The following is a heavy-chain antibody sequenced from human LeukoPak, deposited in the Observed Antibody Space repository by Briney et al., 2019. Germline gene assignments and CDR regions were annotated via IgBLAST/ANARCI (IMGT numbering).Heavy chain of an antibody. J-gene: IGHJ6*02. Sequence: PGGSLRLFCAASEFTFSNYWMVWVRQAPGKGPVWVSHINSDGSSTNYADPVKGRFTISRDNAKNTLYLQMNSLRAEDTAVYYCARKRPYGMDVWGQGTTVTVSS. V-gene: IGHV3-74*01. CDR2: INSDGSST. CDR1: EFTFSNYW. CDR3: ARKRPYGMDV.